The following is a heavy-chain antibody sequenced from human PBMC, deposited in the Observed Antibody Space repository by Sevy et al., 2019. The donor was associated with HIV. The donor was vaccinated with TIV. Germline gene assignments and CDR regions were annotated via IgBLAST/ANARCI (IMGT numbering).Heavy chain of an antibody. D-gene: IGHD3-10*01. CDR3: ARFSSFTWFGELSRPYYYYYMDV. CDR2: IYPGDSDT. Sequence: GESLKISCKGSGYSFTSYWIGWVRQMPGKGLEWKGIIYPGDSDTRYSPSFQGQVTISADKSISTAYLQWSSLKASDTAMYYCARFSSFTWFGELSRPYYYYYMDVWGKGTTVTVSS. J-gene: IGHJ6*03. V-gene: IGHV5-51*01. CDR1: GYSFTSYW.